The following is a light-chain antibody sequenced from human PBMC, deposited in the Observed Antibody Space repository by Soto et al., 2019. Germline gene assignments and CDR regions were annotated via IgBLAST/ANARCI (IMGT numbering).Light chain of an antibody. J-gene: IGKJ1*01. CDR3: QQYNDYWT. CDR2: DAP. Sequence: DIQITQSPSTLSASVGDRVVITCRASQSITTWLAWYQQKPGKAPKLLIYDAPSLESGVPSRFSGSGSGTEFTLTISSLQPDDFATYYCQQYNDYWTFGQGTKVDIK. V-gene: IGKV1-5*01. CDR1: QSITTW.